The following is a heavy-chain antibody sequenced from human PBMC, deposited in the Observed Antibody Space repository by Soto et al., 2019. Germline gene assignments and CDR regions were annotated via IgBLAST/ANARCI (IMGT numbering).Heavy chain of an antibody. CDR1: GYTFTNYG. CDR3: VRRGGSNYSGLDV. Sequence: QVQVVQSGGEVKQPGASVKVSCKASGYTFTNYGLTWVRQAPGRGLEWMGWLSPNDGKTNYAQKLQGRLTMTTDTSTSTAYMELGSLRFDDTAIYYCVRRGGSNYSGLDVWGQGTTVTVSS. CDR2: LSPNDGKT. J-gene: IGHJ6*02. D-gene: IGHD3-16*01. V-gene: IGHV1-18*01.